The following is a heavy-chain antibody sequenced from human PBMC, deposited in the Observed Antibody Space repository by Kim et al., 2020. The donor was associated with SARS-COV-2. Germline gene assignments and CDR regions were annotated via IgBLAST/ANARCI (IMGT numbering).Heavy chain of an antibody. Sequence: EQKLQGRVTMTRDTSISTAYMELSRLRSDDTAVYYCARNIAVAGRALYYWGQGTLVTVSS. J-gene: IGHJ4*02. CDR3: ARNIAVAGRALYY. D-gene: IGHD6-19*01. V-gene: IGHV1-2*02.